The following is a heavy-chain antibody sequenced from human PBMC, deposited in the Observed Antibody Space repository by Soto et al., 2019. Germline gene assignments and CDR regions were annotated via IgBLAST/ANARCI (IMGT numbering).Heavy chain of an antibody. D-gene: IGHD2-21*01. CDR3: ARGNVVAIDY. V-gene: IGHV4-39*07. J-gene: IGHJ4*02. Sequence: SATLSLSCTVSGDSISSSSYYWGWIRQPPGKGLEWIGYIYYSGSTNYNPSLKSRVTISVDTSKNQCSLKLSSLTAADTAVYYCARGNVVAIDYWGQGTLVTVSS. CDR1: GDSISSSSYY. CDR2: IYYSGST.